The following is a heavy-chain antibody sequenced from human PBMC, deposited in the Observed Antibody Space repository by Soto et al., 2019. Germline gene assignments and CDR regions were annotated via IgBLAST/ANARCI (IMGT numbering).Heavy chain of an antibody. D-gene: IGHD2-2*01. V-gene: IGHV3-21*01. CDR2: ISSSSSYI. Sequence: GGSLRLSCAASGFTFSSYSMNWVRQAPGKGLEWVSSISSSSSYIYYADSVKGRFTISRDNAKNSLYLQMNSLRAEDTAVYYCARDRWDIVVVPATDFDYWGQGTLVTVSS. CDR1: GFTFSSYS. J-gene: IGHJ4*02. CDR3: ARDRWDIVVVPATDFDY.